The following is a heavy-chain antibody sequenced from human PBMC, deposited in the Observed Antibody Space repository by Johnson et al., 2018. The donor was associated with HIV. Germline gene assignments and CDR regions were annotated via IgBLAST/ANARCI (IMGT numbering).Heavy chain of an antibody. CDR3: AKGGSGTTRIRAQKGAFDI. V-gene: IGHV3-23*04. D-gene: IGHD6-19*01. J-gene: IGHJ3*02. CDR1: GFTFSSYA. CDR2: ISGSGGST. Sequence: MLLVESGGGVVQPGRSLRLSCAASGFTFSSYAMSWVRQAPGKGLEWVSAISGSGGSTYYADSVKGRFTISRDNSKNTLYLQMNSLRAEDTAVYYCAKGGSGTTRIRAQKGAFDIWGQGTMVTVSS.